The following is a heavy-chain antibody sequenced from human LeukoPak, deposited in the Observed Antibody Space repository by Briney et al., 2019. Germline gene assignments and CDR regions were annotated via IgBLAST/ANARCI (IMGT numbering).Heavy chain of an antibody. CDR2: ISSTSTTI. CDR1: GFTFSSYS. CDR3: ATDPFDY. V-gene: IGHV3-48*01. J-gene: IGHJ4*02. Sequence: PGGSLRLSCAASGFTFSSYSMNWVRQAPGKGLEWVSLISSTSTTIYYADSVKGRFTISRDNAKNSLYLQMNSLRAEDTAVYYCATDPFDYWGQGTLVTVSS.